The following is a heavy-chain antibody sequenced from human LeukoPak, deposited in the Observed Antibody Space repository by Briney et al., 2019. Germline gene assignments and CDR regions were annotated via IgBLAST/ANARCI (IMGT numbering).Heavy chain of an antibody. Sequence: GGSLRLSCAASGFTFSSHWMNWVRQAPGKGLEWVANIKQDGSEKFYVDSVKGRFTISRDNAKNSLYLQMNSLRAEDTAVYYCARDLYPDTAMVGSLDYWGQGTLVTVSS. CDR2: IKQDGSEK. CDR3: ARDLYPDTAMVGSLDY. D-gene: IGHD5-18*01. CDR1: GFTFSSHW. J-gene: IGHJ4*02. V-gene: IGHV3-7*01.